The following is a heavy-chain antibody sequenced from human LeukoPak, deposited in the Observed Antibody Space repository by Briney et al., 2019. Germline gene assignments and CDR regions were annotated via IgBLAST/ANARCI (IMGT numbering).Heavy chain of an antibody. CDR1: GYTFSNYV. Sequence: GGSLRLSCAASGYTFSNYVMYWVRQAPGKGLKWVAVISYDGSNKYYADSVKGRFTISRDNSKNTLYLQMNSLRAEDTAVYYCARDESLAAASNDYWGQGTLVTVSS. D-gene: IGHD6-13*01. J-gene: IGHJ4*02. V-gene: IGHV3-30*03. CDR3: ARDESLAAASNDY. CDR2: ISYDGSNK.